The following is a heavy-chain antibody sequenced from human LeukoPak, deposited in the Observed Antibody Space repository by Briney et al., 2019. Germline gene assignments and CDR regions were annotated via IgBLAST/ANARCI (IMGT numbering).Heavy chain of an antibody. V-gene: IGHV1-2*02. D-gene: IGHD2-2*01. Sequence: ASVKVSCKASGYTFTGEYMHWVRQAPGQGLEWMGWINPKSGGTNYAQKLQGRVTMTTDTSTSTAYMELRSLRSDDTAVCYCARDWGCSSTSCSVEGIYYYYMDVWGKGTTVTVSS. J-gene: IGHJ6*03. CDR2: INPKSGGT. CDR1: GYTFTGEY. CDR3: ARDWGCSSTSCSVEGIYYYYMDV.